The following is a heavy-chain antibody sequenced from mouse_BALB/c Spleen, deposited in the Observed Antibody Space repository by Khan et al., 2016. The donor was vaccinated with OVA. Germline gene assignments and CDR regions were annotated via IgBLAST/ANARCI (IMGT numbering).Heavy chain of an antibody. CDR1: GYTFTTYT. J-gene: IGHJ3*01. V-gene: IGHV1-4*01. Sequence: QVQLQQSGAELARPGASVKMSCKASGYTFTTYTMHWVKQRPGQGLEWIGYINPSNGYTNYNQKFKDKSTLTADKSSSTAYMQLSSLTSDYSAVYYCAREGAYYRSDGWFSYWGQGTLATVSA. CDR2: INPSNGYT. D-gene: IGHD2-14*01. CDR3: AREGAYYRSDGWFSY.